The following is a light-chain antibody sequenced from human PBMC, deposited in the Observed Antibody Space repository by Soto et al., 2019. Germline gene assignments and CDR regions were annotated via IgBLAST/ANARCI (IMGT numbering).Light chain of an antibody. V-gene: IGLV1-47*02. Sequence: QSVLTQPPSASGTPGQRVTISCSGSSSNIGSNYVYWYQQLPGTAPKLLIYSNNQRPSWVPDRFSGSKSGTSASLAISGLRSEDEADYYCAAWDDSLSGYVFGNGTKLTVL. CDR1: SSNIGSNY. J-gene: IGLJ1*01. CDR3: AAWDDSLSGYV. CDR2: SNN.